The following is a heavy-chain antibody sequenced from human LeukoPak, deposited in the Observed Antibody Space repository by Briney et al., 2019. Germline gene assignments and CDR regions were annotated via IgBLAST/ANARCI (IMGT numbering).Heavy chain of an antibody. CDR2: ISPDSGGT. CDR1: GYTFSDFY. CDR3: ARLLRGDHDY. J-gene: IGHJ4*02. D-gene: IGHD2-21*02. Sequence: SVKVSCKTSGYTFSDFYMHWVRQAPGQGLEWMGWISPDSGGTNYAHKFQGRVTMTRDTSISTAYMELSRLRSDDTAVYYCARLLRGDHDYWGQGTLVTVSS. V-gene: IGHV1-2*02.